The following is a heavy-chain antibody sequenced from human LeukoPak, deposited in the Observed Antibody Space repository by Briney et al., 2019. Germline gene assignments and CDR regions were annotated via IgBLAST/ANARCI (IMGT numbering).Heavy chain of an antibody. Sequence: SETLSLTCAVYGGSFSGHYWSWIRQSPGKGLEWIGETNGSGSTNYDPSLKSRVTISADTSKNQFSLKVASVTAADTAVYFCAREGGPVLRFLEWLSHFDYWGQGTLVTVSS. D-gene: IGHD3-3*01. J-gene: IGHJ4*02. CDR2: TNGSGST. V-gene: IGHV4-34*01. CDR1: GGSFSGHY. CDR3: AREGGPVLRFLEWLSHFDY.